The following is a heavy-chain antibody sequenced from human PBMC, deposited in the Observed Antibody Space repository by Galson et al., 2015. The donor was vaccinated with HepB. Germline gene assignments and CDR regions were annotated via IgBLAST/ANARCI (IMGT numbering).Heavy chain of an antibody. V-gene: IGHV3-7*03. CDR1: GFTFSDYW. J-gene: IGHJ6*02. Sequence: SLRLSCAASGFTFSDYWMTWVRQAPGKGLEWVANIKRDGSEKNSVDSVKGRVTISRDNAKNSLFLQMDSLRAEDTAVYFCARSLRLYYGLDVWGQGTTVTVSS. CDR2: IKRDGSEK. CDR3: ARSLRLYYGLDV.